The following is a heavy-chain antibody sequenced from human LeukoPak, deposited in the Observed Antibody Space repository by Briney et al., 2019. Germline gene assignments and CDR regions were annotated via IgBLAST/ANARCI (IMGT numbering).Heavy chain of an antibody. Sequence: PSETLSLTCAVYGGSFSGYYWSWIRQPPGKGLEWIGYIYYSGSTYYNPSLKSRVTISVDTSKNQFSLKLSSVTAADTAVYYCARDQFGSGGSYGMDVWGQGTTVTVSS. V-gene: IGHV4-34*09. CDR2: IYYSGST. CDR1: GGSFSGYY. J-gene: IGHJ6*02. CDR3: ARDQFGSGGSYGMDV. D-gene: IGHD2-15*01.